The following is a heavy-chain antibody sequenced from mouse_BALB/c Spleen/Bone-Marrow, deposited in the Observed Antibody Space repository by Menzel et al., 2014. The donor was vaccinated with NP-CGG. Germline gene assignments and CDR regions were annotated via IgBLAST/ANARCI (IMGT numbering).Heavy chain of an antibody. CDR1: GYTFXTYW. Sequence: VQLQESGAELAKPGASVKMSCKASGYTFXTYWMHWVKQRPGQGLEWIGYINPSTGYIEYIQKFKDKATLTADKSSSTAYMQLNSLTSEDSSVYYCVLITPVVSDYWGQGTTLTVSS. CDR2: INPSTGYI. V-gene: IGHV1-7*01. J-gene: IGHJ2*01. CDR3: VLITPVVSDY. D-gene: IGHD1-1*01.